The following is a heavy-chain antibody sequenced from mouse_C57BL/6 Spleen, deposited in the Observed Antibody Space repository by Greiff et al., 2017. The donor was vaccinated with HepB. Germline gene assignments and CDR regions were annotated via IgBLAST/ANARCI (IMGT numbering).Heavy chain of an antibody. Sequence: EVQLQQSGPVLVKPGASVKMSCKASGYTFTDYYMNWVKQSHGKSLEWIGVINPYNGGTSYNQKFKGKATLTVDKSSSTAYMELNSLTSEDSAVYYCAPYDYSLYAMDYWGQGTSVTVSS. D-gene: IGHD2-4*01. CDR1: GYTFTDYY. V-gene: IGHV1-19*01. J-gene: IGHJ4*01. CDR3: APYDYSLYAMDY. CDR2: INPYNGGT.